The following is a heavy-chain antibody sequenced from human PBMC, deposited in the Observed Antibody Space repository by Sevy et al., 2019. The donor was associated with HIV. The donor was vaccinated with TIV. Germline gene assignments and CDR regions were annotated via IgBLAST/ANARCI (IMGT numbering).Heavy chain of an antibody. CDR3: ARPSYGSGRGYQNYFYYYGMDD. D-gene: IGHD3-10*01. CDR1: GGTFSSFA. J-gene: IGHJ6*02. V-gene: IGHV1-69*13. Sequence: ASVKVSCKASGGTFSSFALSWVQQAPGQGLEWMGGIIPIFGTTKYAQKFQGRVTIIADESTSTAYMELSSLGSEDTAVYYCARPSYGSGRGYQNYFYYYGMDDWGPGTTVTVSS. CDR2: IIPIFGTT.